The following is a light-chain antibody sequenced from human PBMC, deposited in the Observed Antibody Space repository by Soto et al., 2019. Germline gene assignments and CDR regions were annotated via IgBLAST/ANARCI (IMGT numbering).Light chain of an antibody. J-gene: IGKJ2*01. CDR1: QSLLFNSNNKNY. CDR3: QQYYSTPYT. Sequence: DIVMTQSPDSLAVSLGERATVNCKSSQSLLFNSNNKNYLAWYQQKPGQPPKLLIYWASTRESGVPDRFSGSGSETDFTLTISSLQAEDVAIYYCQQYYSTPYTFGQGTKLEIK. CDR2: WAS. V-gene: IGKV4-1*01.